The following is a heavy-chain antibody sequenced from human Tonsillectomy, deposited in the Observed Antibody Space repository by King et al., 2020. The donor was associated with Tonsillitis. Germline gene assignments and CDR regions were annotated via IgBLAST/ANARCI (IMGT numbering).Heavy chain of an antibody. D-gene: IGHD2-15*01. CDR2: IYYSGST. V-gene: IGHV4-39*01. CDR3: TRLLTGYYFDY. J-gene: IGHJ4*02. Sequence: QLQESGPGLVKPSETLSLTCTVSGGSIINNNYYWGWIRQTPGKGLEGIGNIYYSGSTYNNPSLKNRVTISVDTSKNQFSLKLSSVTAAATAVYFCTRLLTGYYFDYWGQGTLVTVSS. CDR1: GGSIINNNYY.